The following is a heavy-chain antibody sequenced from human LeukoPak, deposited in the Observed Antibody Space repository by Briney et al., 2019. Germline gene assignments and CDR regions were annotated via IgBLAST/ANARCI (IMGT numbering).Heavy chain of an antibody. CDR3: ARGVAARDDAFDI. CDR2: INPNSGGT. CDR1: GYTFAGYY. Sequence: ASVKVSCKASGYTFAGYYMHWVRQAPGQGLEWMGRINPNSGGTNYAQKFQGRVTMTRDTSISTAYMELSRLRSDDTAVYYCARGVAARDDAFDIWGQGTMVTVSS. J-gene: IGHJ3*02. V-gene: IGHV1-2*06. D-gene: IGHD6-6*01.